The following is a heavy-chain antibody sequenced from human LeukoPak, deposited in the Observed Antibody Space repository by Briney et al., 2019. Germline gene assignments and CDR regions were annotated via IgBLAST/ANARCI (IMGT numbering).Heavy chain of an antibody. J-gene: IGHJ4*02. Sequence: GALRLSCAASGFTFSGYPMHWVRQAPGKGLEWAAIISYDGTDKHYTDSVKGRFTISRDNSKNTLYLQMNSLSAEDTAIYYCARDYYHYTTGYYGPGDYWGQGTRVTVSS. CDR1: GFTFSGYP. CDR3: ARDYYHYTTGYYGPGDY. CDR2: ISYDGTDK. V-gene: IGHV3-30*04. D-gene: IGHD3/OR15-3a*01.